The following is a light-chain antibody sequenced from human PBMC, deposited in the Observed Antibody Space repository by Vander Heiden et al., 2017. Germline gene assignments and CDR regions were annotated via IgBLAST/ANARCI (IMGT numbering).Light chain of an antibody. V-gene: IGKV4-1*01. Sequence: QSVLYSSNNKNYLAWYQQKPGQPPKLLIYWASTRESGVPDRFGGSGSGTEFTLTISSLQAEDVAVYYCQQYYSNPLTFGGGTKVEIK. CDR1: QSVLYSSNNKNY. J-gene: IGKJ4*01. CDR2: WAS. CDR3: QQYYSNPLT.